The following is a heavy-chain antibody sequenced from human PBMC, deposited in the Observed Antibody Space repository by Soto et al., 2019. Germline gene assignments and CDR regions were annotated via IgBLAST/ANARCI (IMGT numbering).Heavy chain of an antibody. J-gene: IGHJ6*02. CDR3: AGLDGSGWDGSYPYYGSEV. D-gene: IGHD6-19*01. CDR2: INPSGGST. CDR1: GYTFTSYC. Sequence: ASVKVSCKASGYTFTSYCMHWVRQAPGQGLEWMGIINPSGGSTSYAQKFQGRVTMTRDTSTSTVYMELSSLRSEDTAVYYCAGLDGSGWDGSYPYYGSEVWG. V-gene: IGHV1-46*01.